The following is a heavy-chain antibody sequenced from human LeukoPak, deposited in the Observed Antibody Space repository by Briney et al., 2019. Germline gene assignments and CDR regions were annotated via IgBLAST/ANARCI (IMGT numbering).Heavy chain of an antibody. CDR2: ISWNSGSI. D-gene: IGHD6-13*01. V-gene: IGHV3-9*01. J-gene: IGHJ5*02. CDR1: GFTFDDYA. CDR3: AKDTSSSWYGNWFDP. Sequence: GGSLRLSCAASGFTFDDYAMHWVRQAPGKGLEWVSGISWNSGSIGYADSVKGRFTISRDNAKNSLYLQMNSLRAEDTALYYCAKDTSSSWYGNWFDPWGQGTLVTVSS.